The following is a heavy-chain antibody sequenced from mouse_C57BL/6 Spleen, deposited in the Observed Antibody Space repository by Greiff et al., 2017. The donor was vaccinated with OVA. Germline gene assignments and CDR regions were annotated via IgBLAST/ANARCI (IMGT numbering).Heavy chain of an antibody. J-gene: IGHJ3*01. CDR1: GYAFTSSW. CDR2: IYPGDGDT. Sequence: QVQLQQSGPELVKPGASVKISCKASGYAFTSSWMNWVKQRHGKGLEWIGRIYPGDGDTHYNGKFKGKATLTADKSSSTAYMQLSSLTSEDSAVYFCARASPYYDYDWFAYWGQGTLVTVSA. D-gene: IGHD2-4*01. CDR3: ARASPYYDYDWFAY. V-gene: IGHV1-82*01.